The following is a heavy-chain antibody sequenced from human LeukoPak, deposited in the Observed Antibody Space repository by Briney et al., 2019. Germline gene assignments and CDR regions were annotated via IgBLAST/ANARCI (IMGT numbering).Heavy chain of an antibody. D-gene: IGHD1-26*01. CDR2: FHDSRGP. V-gene: IGHV4-59*01. CDR3: ARGDPTGRPGIAFDY. J-gene: IGHJ4*02. Sequence: SETLSLTCTVSGGSISSYYWSWIRQPPGKGLEWIGYFHDSRGPNYNPSLRSRASISIDTSKSQFSLELGSVTAADTAVYYCARGDPTGRPGIAFDYWAQGTLVIVSS. CDR1: GGSISSYY.